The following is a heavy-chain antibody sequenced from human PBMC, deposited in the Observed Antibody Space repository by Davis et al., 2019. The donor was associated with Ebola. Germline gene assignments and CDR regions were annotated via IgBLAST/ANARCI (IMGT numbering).Heavy chain of an antibody. CDR2: IYHSGST. J-gene: IGHJ5*02. Sequence: SETLSLTCAVSGGSISSSNWWSWVRQPPGKGLEWIGEIYHSGSTNYNPSLKSRVTISVDTSKNQFSLKLSSVTAADTAVYYCARGMITFGGVIAPFDPWGQGTLVTVSS. D-gene: IGHD3-16*02. CDR3: ARGMITFGGVIAPFDP. CDR1: GGSISSSNW. V-gene: IGHV4-4*02.